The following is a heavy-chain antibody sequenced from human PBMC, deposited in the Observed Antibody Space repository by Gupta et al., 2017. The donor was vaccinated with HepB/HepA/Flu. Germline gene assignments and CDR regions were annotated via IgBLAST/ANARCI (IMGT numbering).Heavy chain of an antibody. CDR3: ARILRYYDFWSGYSEHKSYNWFDP. J-gene: IGHJ5*02. Sequence: QVTLKESGPVLVKPTETLTLTCTVSGFSLSNARMGVSWIRQPPGKALEWLAHIFSNDEKSYSTSLKSRLTISKDTSKSQVVLTMTNMDPVDTATYYCARILRYYDFWSGYSEHKSYNWFDPWGQGTLVTVSS. V-gene: IGHV2-26*01. CDR1: GFSLSNARMG. CDR2: IFSNDEK. D-gene: IGHD3-3*01.